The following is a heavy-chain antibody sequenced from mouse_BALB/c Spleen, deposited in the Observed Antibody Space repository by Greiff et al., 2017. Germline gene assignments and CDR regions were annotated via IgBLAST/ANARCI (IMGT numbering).Heavy chain of an antibody. CDR3: ARRGYYGYGYFDY. Sequence: EVKVVESGGGLVKLGGSLKLSCAASGFTFSSYYMSWVRQTPEKRLELVAAINSNGGSTYYPDTVKGRFTISRDNAKNTLYLQMSSLKSEDTALYYCARRGYYGYGYFDYWGQGTTLTVSS. D-gene: IGHD1-2*01. V-gene: IGHV5-6-2*01. CDR1: GFTFSSYY. CDR2: INSNGGST. J-gene: IGHJ2*01.